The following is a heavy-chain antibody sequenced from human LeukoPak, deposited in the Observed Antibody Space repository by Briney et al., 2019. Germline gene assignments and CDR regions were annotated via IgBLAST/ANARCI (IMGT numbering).Heavy chain of an antibody. D-gene: IGHD1-26*01. CDR1: GFTFSSYS. J-gene: IGHJ4*02. CDR3: ARAGYNGSYPIREPPFDY. CDR2: ISSSSSYI. V-gene: IGHV3-21*01. Sequence: GGSLRLSCAASGFTFSSYSMNRVRQAPGKGLEWVSSISSSSSYIYYADSVKGRFTISRDNAKNSLYLQMNSLRAEDTAVYYCARAGYNGSYPIREPPFDYWGQGTLVTVSS.